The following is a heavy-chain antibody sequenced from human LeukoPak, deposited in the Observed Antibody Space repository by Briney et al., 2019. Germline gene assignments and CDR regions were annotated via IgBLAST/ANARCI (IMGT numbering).Heavy chain of an antibody. CDR1: GGSISSSSYY. Sequence: SETLSLTCTVSGGSISSSSYYWGWIRQPPGKGLESIGSIYYSGSTYYNPSLKRRVTISVDTSKNQFSLKLSSATAADTAVYYCARHAALTDWVFDYWGQGTLVTVSS. CDR3: ARHAALTDWVFDY. CDR2: IYYSGST. V-gene: IGHV4-39*01. D-gene: IGHD1-14*01. J-gene: IGHJ4*02.